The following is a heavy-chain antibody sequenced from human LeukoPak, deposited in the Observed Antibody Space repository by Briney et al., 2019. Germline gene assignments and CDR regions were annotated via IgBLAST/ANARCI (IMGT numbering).Heavy chain of an antibody. CDR3: AREVMDNLRFDY. CDR2: INPGVGDT. CDR1: GYTFTSYY. Sequence: ASVKVSCKASGYTFTSYYMHWGRHAPEQGREGRGIINPGVGDTSHAQKFQGRLTITTDTSPHPACMELTSLRSEDTAVYYCAREVMDNLRFDYWGQGTLVTVSS. V-gene: IGHV1-46*01. J-gene: IGHJ4*02. D-gene: IGHD1-14*01.